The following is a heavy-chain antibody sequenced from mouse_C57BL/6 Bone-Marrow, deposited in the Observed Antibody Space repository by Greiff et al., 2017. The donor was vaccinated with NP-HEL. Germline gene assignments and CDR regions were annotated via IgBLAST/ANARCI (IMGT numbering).Heavy chain of an antibody. V-gene: IGHV1-63*01. CDR1: GYTFTNYW. Sequence: QVQLKESGAELVRPGTSVKMSCKASGYTFTNYWIGWAKQRPGHGLEWIGDIYPGGGYTNYNEKFKGKATLTADKSSSTAYMQFISLTSEDSAIYYCARERLAYYFDYWGQGTTLTVSS. CDR2: IYPGGGYT. CDR3: ARERLAYYFDY. J-gene: IGHJ2*01.